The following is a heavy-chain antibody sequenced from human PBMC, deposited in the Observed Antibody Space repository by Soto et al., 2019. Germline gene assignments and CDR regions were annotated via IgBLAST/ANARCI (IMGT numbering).Heavy chain of an antibody. CDR1: GGPFSSYS. CDR3: ASEGPGTKFDC. D-gene: IGHD1-1*01. Sequence: QVQLVQSGAEVKKPGSSVKVSCKTSGGPFSSYSLSWVRQAPGQGLEWMGRIIPFGDIANYAQKFQGRVTMTADTSTSTPYMALSSLTSAVPAVYYCASEGPGTKFDCWGQGTLVSVSS. V-gene: IGHV1-69*02. J-gene: IGHJ4*02. CDR2: IIPFGDIA.